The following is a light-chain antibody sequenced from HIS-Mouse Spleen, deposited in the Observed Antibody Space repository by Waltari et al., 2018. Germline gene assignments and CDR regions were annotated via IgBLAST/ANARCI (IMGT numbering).Light chain of an antibody. CDR2: EGS. Sequence: QSALTQPASVSGSPGQSITISCTGTSSDVGSYNLVSWYQQHPGKAPKRMIYEGSKRPSGVLHRFAGSKPGNTASLTISGLQAEDEADYYCCSYAGSSTSVVFGGGTKLTVL. V-gene: IGLV2-23*01. CDR3: CSYAGSSTSVV. CDR1: SSDVGSYNL. J-gene: IGLJ2*01.